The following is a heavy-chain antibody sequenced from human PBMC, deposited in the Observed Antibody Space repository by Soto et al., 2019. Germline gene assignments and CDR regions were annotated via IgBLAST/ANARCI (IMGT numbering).Heavy chain of an antibody. D-gene: IGHD1-1*01. J-gene: IGHJ5*02. V-gene: IGHV4-30-2*01. CDR2: IYHSGST. CDR3: ARDQLEGNWFDP. Sequence: QLQLQESGSGLVRPSQTLSLTCAVSGGSISSGGYSWNWIRQPPGKGLELIGYIYHSGSTLYNPSLKSRVTISVDKPKNQFSLKLSSVTAADTAVYYCARDQLEGNWFDPWGQGTLVTVSS. CDR1: GGSISSGGYS.